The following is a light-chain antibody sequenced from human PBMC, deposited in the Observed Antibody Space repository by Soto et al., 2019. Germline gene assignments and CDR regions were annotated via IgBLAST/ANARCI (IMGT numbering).Light chain of an antibody. CDR3: FSFTTDWTHV. J-gene: IGLJ1*01. CDR2: EVS. Sequence: QSALTQPAAVSGFPGQSITISCTGSSSDIGAYNYVSWFQQYPGKAPKLIISEVSNRPSGVSNRFSGSKSGTAAPLTISGLQTEDEADYFCFSFTTDWTHVFGNGTKVTV. V-gene: IGLV2-14*01. CDR1: SSDIGAYNY.